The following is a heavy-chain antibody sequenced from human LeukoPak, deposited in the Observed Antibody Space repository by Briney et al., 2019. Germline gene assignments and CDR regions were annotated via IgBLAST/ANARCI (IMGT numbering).Heavy chain of an antibody. CDR2: INHSGST. CDR3: ASTSYDILTGYYDDY. D-gene: IGHD3-9*01. V-gene: IGHV4-34*01. Sequence: SETLSLTCAVYGGSFSGYYWSWIRQPPGKGLEWIGEINHSGSTNYNPSLKSRVTISVDTSKNQFSLKLSSVTAADTAVYYCASTSYDILTGYYDDYWGQGTLVTVSS. CDR1: GGSFSGYY. J-gene: IGHJ4*02.